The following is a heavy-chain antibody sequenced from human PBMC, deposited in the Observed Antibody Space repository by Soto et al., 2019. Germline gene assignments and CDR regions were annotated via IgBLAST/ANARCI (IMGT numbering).Heavy chain of an antibody. CDR1: GGSISTYY. V-gene: IGHV4-59*01. Sequence: PSETLSLTCTVSGGSISTYYWSWIRQPPGKGVEWIGYIYYSGSTNYNPSLKSRVTISVDTSKNQFSLKLSSVTAADTAVYYCARVYGGGFDYWGQGTLVTVS. J-gene: IGHJ4*02. CDR3: ARVYGGGFDY. CDR2: IYYSGST. D-gene: IGHD4-17*01.